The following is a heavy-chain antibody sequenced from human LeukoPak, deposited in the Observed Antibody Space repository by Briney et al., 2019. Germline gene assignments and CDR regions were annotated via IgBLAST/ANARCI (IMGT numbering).Heavy chain of an antibody. CDR1: GFTFNRYW. Sequence: GGSLRLSCAASGFTFNRYWMSWVRQAPGKELQWVANVKQDGSAKYYVDSVKGRFTISRDNAKNSLYLQMNSLRAEDTAVYYCARVEASGYDYGAFDYWGQGTLVTVSS. CDR2: VKQDGSAK. CDR3: ARVEASGYDYGAFDY. J-gene: IGHJ4*02. V-gene: IGHV3-7*01. D-gene: IGHD5-12*01.